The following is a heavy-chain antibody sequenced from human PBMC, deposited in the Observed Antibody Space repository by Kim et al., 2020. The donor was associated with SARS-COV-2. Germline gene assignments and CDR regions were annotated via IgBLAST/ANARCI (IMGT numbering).Heavy chain of an antibody. CDR1: GFTFSSYG. J-gene: IGHJ6*02. V-gene: IGHV3-33*01. Sequence: GGSLRLSCAASGFTFSSYGMHWVRQAPGKGLEWVAVIWYDGSNKYYADSVKGRFTISRDNSKNTLYLQMNSLRAEDTAVYYCARDPNFLYYDSSGRIYYYYGMDVWGQGTTVTVSS. CDR3: ARDPNFLYYDSSGRIYYYYGMDV. CDR2: IWYDGSNK. D-gene: IGHD3-22*01.